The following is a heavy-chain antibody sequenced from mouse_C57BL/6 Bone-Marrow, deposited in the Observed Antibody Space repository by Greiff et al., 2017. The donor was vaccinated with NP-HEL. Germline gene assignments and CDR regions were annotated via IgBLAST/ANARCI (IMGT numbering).Heavy chain of an antibody. D-gene: IGHD2-2*01. Sequence: QVQLQQPGTDLVKPGTSVKLSCTSSGYTFTSYWMHWVQQRPGQGLEWIGNINPSDGGTNYMEKFKSQSTLTGDKSSNTAYLQLSSLTSDDSAVYYCAREGGGLRRGYWYIDFWDTGTTVTGSS. CDR1: GYTFTSYW. J-gene: IGHJ1*03. V-gene: IGHV1-53*01. CDR3: AREGGGLRRGYWYIDF. CDR2: INPSDGGT.